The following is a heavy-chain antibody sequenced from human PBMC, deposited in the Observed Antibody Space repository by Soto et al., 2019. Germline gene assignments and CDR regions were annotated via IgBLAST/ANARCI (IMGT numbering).Heavy chain of an antibody. CDR2: IYYSGST. Sequence: PSETLSLTCTVSGGSISSSSYYWGWIRQPPGKGLEWIGSIYYSGSTYYNPSLKSRVTISVDTSKNQFSLKLSSVTAADTAVYYCAGSDYDSSWWVDPWGQGTLVTV. CDR3: AGSDYDSSWWVDP. CDR1: GGSISSSSYY. D-gene: IGHD3-22*01. J-gene: IGHJ5*02. V-gene: IGHV4-39*01.